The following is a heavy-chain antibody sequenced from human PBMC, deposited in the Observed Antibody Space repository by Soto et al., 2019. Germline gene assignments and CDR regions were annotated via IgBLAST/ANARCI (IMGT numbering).Heavy chain of an antibody. CDR1: GGSFSGYY. Sequence: SETLSLTCAVYGGSFSGYYWSWIRQPPGKGLEWIGEINHSGSTNYNPSLKSRVTISVDTSKNQFSLKLSSVTAADTAVYYCARDENAGGQQLFFFDIWGQGTMVTVSS. V-gene: IGHV4-34*01. J-gene: IGHJ3*02. CDR3: ARDENAGGQQLFFFDI. D-gene: IGHD6-13*01. CDR2: INHSGST.